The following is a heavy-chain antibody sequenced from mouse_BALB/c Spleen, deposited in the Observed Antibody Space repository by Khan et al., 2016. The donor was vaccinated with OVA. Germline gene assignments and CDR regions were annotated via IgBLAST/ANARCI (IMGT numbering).Heavy chain of an antibody. Sequence: EVQLQESGPGLVKTSQSLSLTCTVTGYSITSDYAWNWIRQFPGNRLEWVGYINYSGSTSKNPSLKSRIFITRDTSKNQIFLQLNSVTTEDTATYYCGRGRSYWGQGTLVTVSA. J-gene: IGHJ3*01. V-gene: IGHV3-2*02. CDR1: GYSITSDYA. CDR3: GRGRSY. CDR2: INYSGST.